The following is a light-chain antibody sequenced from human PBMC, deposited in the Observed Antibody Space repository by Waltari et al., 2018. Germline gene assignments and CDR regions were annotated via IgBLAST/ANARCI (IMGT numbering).Light chain of an antibody. V-gene: IGKV1-5*03. CDR2: KAS. J-gene: IGKJ1*01. CDR3: QQYQSYSGT. CDR1: QSISSW. Sequence: DIQMTQSPSTLSASVGDRVNNPCRASQSISSWLAWYQQKPGKAPKLLIQKASTLRSGVPSRFSGSGSGTEFTLTISSLQADDFATYYCQQYQSYSGTFGQGTKVEVK.